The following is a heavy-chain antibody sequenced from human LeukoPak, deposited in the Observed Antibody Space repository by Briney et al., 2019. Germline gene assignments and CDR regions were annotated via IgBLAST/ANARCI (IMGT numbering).Heavy chain of an antibody. J-gene: IGHJ2*01. D-gene: IGHD6-13*01. V-gene: IGHV3-48*04. Sequence: PGGSLRLSCAASGFIFSSYSMNWVRQAPGKGREWVSYISSSNSSIYYADSLKGRFTISRDNARKSLYLQMNSLRAEDTAVYYCARDPEYSSSWYEKWYFDLWGRGTLVTVSS. CDR1: GFIFSSYS. CDR3: ARDPEYSSSWYEKWYFDL. CDR2: ISSSNSSI.